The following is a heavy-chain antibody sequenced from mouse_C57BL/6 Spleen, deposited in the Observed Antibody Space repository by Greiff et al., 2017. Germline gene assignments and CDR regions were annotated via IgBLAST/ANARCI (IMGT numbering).Heavy chain of an antibody. V-gene: IGHV3-6*01. D-gene: IGHD2-2*01. CDR1: GYSITSGYY. J-gene: IGHJ3*01. CDR2: ISYDGSN. CDR3: ARDMVTTAY. Sequence: ESGPGLVKPSQSLSLTCSVTGYSITSGYYWNWIRQFPGNKLEWMGYISYDGSNNYNPSLKNRISITRDTSKNQFFLKLNSVTTEDTATYYCARDMVTTAYWGQGTLVTVSA.